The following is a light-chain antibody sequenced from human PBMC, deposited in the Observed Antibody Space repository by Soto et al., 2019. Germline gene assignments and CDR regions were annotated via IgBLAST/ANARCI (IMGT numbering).Light chain of an antibody. CDR1: QSINGW. J-gene: IGKJ1*01. Sequence: DIQMTQSPSTLSASVGARATVTCRASQSINGWLAWYQQKPGKAPKLLIYDASSLHSGVPSRFTGSGFGTEFTLTISSLQPEDFATYYCQQYHRYSRTFGQGTKVDIK. CDR2: DAS. CDR3: QQYHRYSRT. V-gene: IGKV1-5*01.